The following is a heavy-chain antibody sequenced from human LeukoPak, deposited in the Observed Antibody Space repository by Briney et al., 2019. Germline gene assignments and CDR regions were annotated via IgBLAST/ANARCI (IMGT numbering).Heavy chain of an antibody. CDR1: GFTFSSYS. V-gene: IGHV3-21*01. D-gene: IGHD5-24*01. J-gene: IGHJ4*02. CDR2: ISRSSSYI. Sequence: PGGSLRLSCAASGFTFSSYSMNWVRQAPGKGLEWVSSISRSSSYIYYADSVKGRFTISRDNAKNSLYLQMNSLRAEDTAVYYCARIVEMATHTNLDYWGQGTLVTVSS. CDR3: ARIVEMATHTNLDY.